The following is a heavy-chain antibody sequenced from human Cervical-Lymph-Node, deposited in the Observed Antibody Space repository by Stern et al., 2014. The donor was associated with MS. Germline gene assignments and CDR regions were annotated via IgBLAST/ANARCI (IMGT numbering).Heavy chain of an antibody. V-gene: IGHV1-3*01. CDR2: INAGNGNT. J-gene: IGHJ4*02. Sequence: QVQLVQSGAEVKKPGASVKVSCKASGYTFTSYAMHWVRQAPGQSLEWMGWINAGNGNTKYSQKFQGRVTITRDTSASTAYMELSSLRSEDTAVYYCARSWAERLRLGVWGQGTLVTVSS. CDR3: ARSWAERLRLGV. CDR1: GYTFTSYA. D-gene: IGHD3-16*01.